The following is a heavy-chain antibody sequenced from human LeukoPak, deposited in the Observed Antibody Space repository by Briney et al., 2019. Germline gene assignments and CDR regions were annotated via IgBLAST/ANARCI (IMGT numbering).Heavy chain of an antibody. CDR3: AKDKDSSSHSTFDY. V-gene: IGHV3-30*18. D-gene: IGHD6-13*01. Sequence: GRSLRLSCAASGFTFSSYGMHWVRQAPGKGLEWVAVISYDGSNKYYADSVKGRFTISRDNSKNTLYLQMNSLRAEDTAVYYCAKDKDSSSHSTFDYWGQGTLVTVSS. J-gene: IGHJ4*02. CDR1: GFTFSSYG. CDR2: ISYDGSNK.